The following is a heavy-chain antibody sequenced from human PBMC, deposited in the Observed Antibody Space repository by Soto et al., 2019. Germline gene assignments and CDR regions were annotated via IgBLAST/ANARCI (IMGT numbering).Heavy chain of an antibody. Sequence: VRLSCAASGFTFSSFGMHWVRQAPGEGPEWVAVIWYDGSKKYYADSVKGRFTISRDNSENTLFLQMNSLRPEDTAVYYCAREPVGDYDLGRNYYNYGIDVWGEGTTVTVSS. CDR3: AREPVGDYDLGRNYYNYGIDV. V-gene: IGHV3-33*01. CDR1: GFTFSSFG. D-gene: IGHD2-21*02. J-gene: IGHJ6*04. CDR2: IWYDGSKK.